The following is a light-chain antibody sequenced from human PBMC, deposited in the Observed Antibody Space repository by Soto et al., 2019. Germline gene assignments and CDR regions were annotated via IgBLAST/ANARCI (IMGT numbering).Light chain of an antibody. V-gene: IGKV1-9*01. CDR2: AAS. J-gene: IGKJ4*01. CDR3: QQLNNYPST. CDR1: QGISSY. Sequence: IPLTPSPSSLSASVGGRVTITCRASQGISSYLGWYQQKPGKAPKLLIYAASTLQSGVPSRFSGSGSGTDFTLTISRLQPEDFATYYCQQLNNYPSTFGGGTKVDIK.